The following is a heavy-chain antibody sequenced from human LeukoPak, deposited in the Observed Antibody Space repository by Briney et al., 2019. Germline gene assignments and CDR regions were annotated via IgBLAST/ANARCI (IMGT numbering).Heavy chain of an antibody. CDR2: INPNSGGT. CDR3: ARGHVDTATGFDP. J-gene: IGHJ5*02. V-gene: IGHV1-2*02. CDR1: GYTFTGYY. D-gene: IGHD5-18*01. Sequence: GASVKVSCKASGYTFTGYYMYWVRQAPGQGLEWMGWINPNSGGTNYAQKFQGRVTMTRDTSISTAYMELSRLRSDDTAVYYCARGHVDTATGFDPWGQGTLVTVSS.